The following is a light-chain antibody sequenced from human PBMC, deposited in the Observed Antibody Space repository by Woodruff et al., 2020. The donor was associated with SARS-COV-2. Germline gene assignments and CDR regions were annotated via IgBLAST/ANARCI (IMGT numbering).Light chain of an antibody. CDR3: QQYYSTPRT. V-gene: IGKV4-1*01. CDR1: QSVLYNSNNKNY. J-gene: IGKJ1*01. CDR2: WAS. Sequence: QSVLYNSNNKNYLAWYQQKPGQPPKLLIYWASTRESGVPDRFSDSGSGTDFTLTISSLQTEDVAVYYCQQYYSTPRTFGQGTKV.